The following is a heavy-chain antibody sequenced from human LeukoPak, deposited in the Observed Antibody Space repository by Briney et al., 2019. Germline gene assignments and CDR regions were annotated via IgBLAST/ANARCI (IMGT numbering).Heavy chain of an antibody. J-gene: IGHJ6*03. Sequence: ASVKVSCKASGYTFTSYYMHWVRQAPGQGLEWMGIINPSGGSTSYAQKFQGRVTITADESTSTAYMELSSLRSEDTAVYYCARDRHYYDSSGYYYYYYYMDVWGKGTTVTISS. D-gene: IGHD3-22*01. CDR1: GYTFTSYY. V-gene: IGHV1-46*01. CDR2: INPSGGST. CDR3: ARDRHYYDSSGYYYYYYYMDV.